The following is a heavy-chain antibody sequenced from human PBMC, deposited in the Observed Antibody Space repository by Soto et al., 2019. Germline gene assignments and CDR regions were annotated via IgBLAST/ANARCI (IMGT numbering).Heavy chain of an antibody. D-gene: IGHD5-12*01. V-gene: IGHV3-21*01. J-gene: IGHJ4*02. CDR1: GFTFNAYT. CDR2: ITYDSAYI. Sequence: EVQLVESGGGLVKPGESLRLSCVVSGFTFNAYTMNWVRQAPGQGLEWVSSITYDSAYIYYADSVKGRFTISRDNAKNSLYLQMNSLRAEYTAVYYCTRQLGSACYDCWGQGVLVTVSS. CDR3: TRQLGSACYDC.